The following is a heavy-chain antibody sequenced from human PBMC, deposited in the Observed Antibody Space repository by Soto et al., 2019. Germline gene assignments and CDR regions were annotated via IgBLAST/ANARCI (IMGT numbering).Heavy chain of an antibody. CDR2: IIPILGIV. CDR3: ARDNRSDYLFDY. J-gene: IGHJ4*02. V-gene: IGHV1-69*10. CDR1: GGTFSSYA. Sequence: ASVKVSCKASGGTFSSYAISWVRQAPGQGLEWMGGIIPILGIVNYAQKFQGRVTITADKSTSTAYMELSSLRSEDTAVYYCARDNRSDYLFDYWGQGTLVTVSS. D-gene: IGHD4-17*01.